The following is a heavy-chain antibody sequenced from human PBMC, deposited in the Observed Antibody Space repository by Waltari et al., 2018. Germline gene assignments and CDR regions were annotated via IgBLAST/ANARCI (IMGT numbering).Heavy chain of an antibody. D-gene: IGHD6-6*01. Sequence: QVQLQESGPGLVKPSETLSLTCTVSGGSISSYYWSWIRQPAGKVLEWIGRIYTSGSTNYKPPLKSRATMSVDTSKNHFSLKLSSVTPADTAVYYCAMDHKGIAARSAWVDYLGQGTLVTVSS. V-gene: IGHV4-4*07. CDR3: AMDHKGIAARSAWVDY. CDR2: IYTSGST. J-gene: IGHJ4*02. CDR1: GGSISSYY.